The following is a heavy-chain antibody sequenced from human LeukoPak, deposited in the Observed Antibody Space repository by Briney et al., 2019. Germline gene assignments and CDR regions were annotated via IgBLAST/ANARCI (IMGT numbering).Heavy chain of an antibody. CDR1: GFTFSSYE. D-gene: IGHD2-2*01. CDR3: ARDMGGAGCSSTSCYSDFDY. V-gene: IGHV3-21*01. CDR2: ISSSSSYI. Sequence: GGSLRLSCAASGFTFSSYEMNWVRQAPGKGLEWVSSISSSSSYIYYADSVKGRFTISRDNAKNSLYLQMNSLRAEDTAVYYCARDMGGAGCSSTSCYSDFDYWGQGTLVTVSS. J-gene: IGHJ4*02.